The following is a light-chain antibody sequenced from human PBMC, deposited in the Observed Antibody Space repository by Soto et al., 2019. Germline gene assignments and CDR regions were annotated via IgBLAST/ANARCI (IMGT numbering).Light chain of an antibody. CDR2: SNN. Sequence: QSVLTQAPSASWTPGQRVTISCSGSSSNNGSNNVNWYQQVPGTAPKFLIYSNNQRPSGVPDRFSGSKSGTSASLAISGLQSEDEADYYCTAWDDSLNGMIFGGGTKVTVL. V-gene: IGLV1-44*01. CDR1: SSNNGSNN. CDR3: TAWDDSLNGMI. J-gene: IGLJ2*01.